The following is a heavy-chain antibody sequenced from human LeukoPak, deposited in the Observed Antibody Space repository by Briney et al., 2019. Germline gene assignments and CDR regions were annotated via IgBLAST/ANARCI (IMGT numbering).Heavy chain of an antibody. V-gene: IGHV1-2*02. Sequence: ASVKVSCKASGYTFTGYYMHWVRQAPGQGLDWMGWINPNSGGTKYAQNFQGRVTLTTDTSIHTAYMELSSLRSDDTAVYYCAREGRNGYNEGYFDYWGQGTLVTVS. D-gene: IGHD5-24*01. CDR1: GYTFTGYY. CDR3: AREGRNGYNEGYFDY. J-gene: IGHJ4*02. CDR2: INPNSGGT.